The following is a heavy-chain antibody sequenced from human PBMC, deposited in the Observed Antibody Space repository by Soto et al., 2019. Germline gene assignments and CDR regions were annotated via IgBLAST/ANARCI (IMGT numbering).Heavy chain of an antibody. J-gene: IGHJ4*02. D-gene: IGHD2-2*01. CDR2: ISGSGGST. CDR3: AKSQGYCSSTSCYVDY. Sequence: PGGSLRLSCAASGFTFSSYAMSWVRQAPGKGLEWVSAISGSGGSTYYADSVKGRFTISRDNSKNTLYLQMNSLRAEDTAVYYCAKSQGYCSSTSCYVDYWGQGTLVTVSS. CDR1: GFTFSSYA. V-gene: IGHV3-23*01.